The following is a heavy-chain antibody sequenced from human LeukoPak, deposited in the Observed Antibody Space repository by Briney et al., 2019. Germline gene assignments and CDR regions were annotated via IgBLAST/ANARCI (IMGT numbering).Heavy chain of an antibody. J-gene: IGHJ5*02. CDR1: GFTFINFA. D-gene: IGHD2-21*02. CDR3: ANSYCGGDCYLP. CDR2: ITGSGGSM. V-gene: IGHV3-23*01. Sequence: GGSLRLSCAASGFTFINFAMTWVRQAPGKGLECVSAITGSGGSMFFADSVKGRFTISRDNSNNTLYLQMNSLRAEDTAVYYCANSYCGGDCYLPWGQGTLVTVSS.